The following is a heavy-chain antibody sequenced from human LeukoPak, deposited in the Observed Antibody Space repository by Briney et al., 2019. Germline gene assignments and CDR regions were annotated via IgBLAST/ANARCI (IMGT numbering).Heavy chain of an antibody. D-gene: IGHD6-19*01. CDR3: ARDDEYSSGWYGIDY. J-gene: IGHJ4*02. Sequence: ASVKVSCKASGYTFTSYGISWVRQAPGQGLEWMGWISAYNGNTNYAQKLQGRVTMTTDTSTSTAYMELRSLRSDDTAVYYCARDDEYSSGWYGIDYWGQATLVTVSS. CDR1: GYTFTSYG. CDR2: ISAYNGNT. V-gene: IGHV1-18*01.